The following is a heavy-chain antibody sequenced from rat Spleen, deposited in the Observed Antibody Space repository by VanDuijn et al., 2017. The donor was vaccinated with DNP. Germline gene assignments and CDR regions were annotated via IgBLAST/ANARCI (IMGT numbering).Heavy chain of an antibody. V-gene: IGHV5-20*01. D-gene: IGHD1-11*01. CDR1: GFTFSDYN. Sequence: EVQLVESGGGLVQPGRSLKLSCAASGFTFSDYNMAWVRQAPTKGLEWVAYISYDGGSTYYGDSVKGRFTISRDNAKSTLYLQMDSLRSEDTATYYCATFEGRDAWGRGTSVTVSS. J-gene: IGHJ4*01. CDR3: ATFEGRDA. CDR2: ISYDGGST.